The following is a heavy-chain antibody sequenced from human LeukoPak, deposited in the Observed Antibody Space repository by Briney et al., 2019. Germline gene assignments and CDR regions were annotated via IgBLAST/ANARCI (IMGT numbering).Heavy chain of an antibody. Sequence: GASVKVSCKASGYTFTGYYMHWVRQAPGQGLEWMGRINPNSGGTNYAQKLQGRVTMTRDTSISTAYMELSRLRSDDTAVYYCARDIFSGYYYDSSGYYYGGIYWGQGTLVTVSS. CDR3: ARDIFSGYYYDSSGYYYGGIY. CDR1: GYTFTGYY. J-gene: IGHJ4*02. D-gene: IGHD3-22*01. CDR2: INPNSGGT. V-gene: IGHV1-2*06.